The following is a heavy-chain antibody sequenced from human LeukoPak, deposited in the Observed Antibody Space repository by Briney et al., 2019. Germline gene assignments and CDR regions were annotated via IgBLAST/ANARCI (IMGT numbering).Heavy chain of an antibody. V-gene: IGHV1-2*02. CDR3: ARGVVVVAAPHNDY. CDR2: INPNSGGT. Sequence: ASVKVSCKAAGYTFSGYYMHWVRQDPGQGLEWMGWINPNSGGTNNAQKFQGRVTMTRDTSISTAYMELSRLRSDDTAVYYCARGVVVVAAPHNDYWGQGTLVTVSS. J-gene: IGHJ4*02. D-gene: IGHD2-15*01. CDR1: GYTFSGYY.